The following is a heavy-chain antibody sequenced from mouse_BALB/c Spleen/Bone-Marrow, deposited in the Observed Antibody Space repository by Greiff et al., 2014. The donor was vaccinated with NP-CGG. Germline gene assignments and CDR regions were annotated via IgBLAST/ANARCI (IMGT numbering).Heavy chain of an antibody. V-gene: IGHV1-39*01. Sequence: EVQLQQSGPELEKPGASVKISCKASGYSFTGYSLKWVKLSNGKSLEWIGKIDPYYGVTGYNQKFKDKATLTVDKSSNTAYMQLKGLTSEDSAVYYCVRGGYDVGTFAYWGQGTLVTVSA. CDR1: GYSFTGYS. J-gene: IGHJ3*01. D-gene: IGHD2-14*01. CDR3: VRGGYDVGTFAY. CDR2: IDPYYGVT.